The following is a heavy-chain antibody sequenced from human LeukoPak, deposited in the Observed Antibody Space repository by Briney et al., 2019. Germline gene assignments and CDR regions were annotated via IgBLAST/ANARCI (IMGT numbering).Heavy chain of an antibody. J-gene: IGHJ6*02. CDR2: ISSGSSTR. CDR1: GFTFNTFD. Sequence: GGSLRLSCAASGFTFNTFDMTWVRQAPGRGLECVSYISSGSSTRYYADSVKGRFTISRDNAKSSLFLQMNSLRAEDTAVYFCARLRYYAVDVWGQGTTVIVSS. CDR3: ARLRYYAVDV. V-gene: IGHV3-48*01.